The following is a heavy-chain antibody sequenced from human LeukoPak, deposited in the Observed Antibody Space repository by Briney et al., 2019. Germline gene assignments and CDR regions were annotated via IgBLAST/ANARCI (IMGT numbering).Heavy chain of an antibody. CDR1: GGSISSSSYY. D-gene: IGHD6-13*01. CDR2: IYSSGST. Sequence: PSETLSLTCTVSGGSISSSSYYWGWIRQPPGKGLEWIGSIYSSGSTYYNPSLRSRVTISVDTSKNQFSLKLSSVTAADTAVYYCARVKAAAETYYYYYYMDVWGKGTTVTISS. CDR3: ARVKAAAETYYYYYYMDV. J-gene: IGHJ6*03. V-gene: IGHV4-39*07.